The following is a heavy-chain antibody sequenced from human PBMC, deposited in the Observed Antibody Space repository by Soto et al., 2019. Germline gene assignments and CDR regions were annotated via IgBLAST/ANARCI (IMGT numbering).Heavy chain of an antibody. Sequence: GGSLRLSCAASGFTFTSYTMNWVRQAPGKGLEWLSFVSSSSDSISYADSVKGRFTISRDNAKNSIYLQMSSLRVEDTAVYFCARDFLWAFDIWGQGTMVTVSS. V-gene: IGHV3-48*01. J-gene: IGHJ3*02. CDR3: ARDFLWAFDI. CDR1: GFTFTSYT. CDR2: VSSSSDSI.